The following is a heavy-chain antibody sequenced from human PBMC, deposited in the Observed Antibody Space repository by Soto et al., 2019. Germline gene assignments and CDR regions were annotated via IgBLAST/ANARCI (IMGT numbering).Heavy chain of an antibody. J-gene: IGHJ4*02. V-gene: IGHV3-21*04. CDR1: GFTFLSYS. Sequence: GGSLRLSCASSGFTFLSYSMNWVRQAPGKGLKWVSSIRSSISYLYYADAVKGRFTIARDNAKNSLYLQMNSLRAEDMAVYYCANSNYDILTGYLHYFDYWGQGTLVTVSS. CDR3: ANSNYDILTGYLHYFDY. CDR2: IRSSISYL. D-gene: IGHD3-9*01.